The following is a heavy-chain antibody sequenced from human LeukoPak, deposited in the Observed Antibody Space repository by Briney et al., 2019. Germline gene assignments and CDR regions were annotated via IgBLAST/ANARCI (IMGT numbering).Heavy chain of an antibody. J-gene: IGHJ4*02. D-gene: IGHD6-13*01. CDR1: GFTFSSYG. Sequence: GGSLRLSCAASGFTFSSYGMHWVRQAPGKGLEWVAVISYDGSNKYYADSVKGRFTISRDNSKNTLYLQMSSLRAEDTAVYYCAKGHSSSWYYFDYWGQGTLVTVSS. CDR3: AKGHSSSWYYFDY. V-gene: IGHV3-30*18. CDR2: ISYDGSNK.